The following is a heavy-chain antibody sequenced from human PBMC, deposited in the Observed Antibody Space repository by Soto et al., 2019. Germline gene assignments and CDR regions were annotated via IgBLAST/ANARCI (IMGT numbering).Heavy chain of an antibody. CDR2: ISNSGSTI. CDR1: GFTFSAYF. CDR3: ARAAAGHDY. J-gene: IGHJ4*02. Sequence: GSLRLSCAASGFTFSAYFMTWIRQAPGKGLEWVSYISNSGSTIYYADSVKGRFTISRDNAKNTLYLQMNGLRAEDTAVYYCARAAAGHDYWGQGTLVTVSS. V-gene: IGHV3-11*01. D-gene: IGHD6-13*01.